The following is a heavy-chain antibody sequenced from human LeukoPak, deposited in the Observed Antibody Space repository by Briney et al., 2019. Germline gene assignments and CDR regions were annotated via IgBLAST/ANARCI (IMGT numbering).Heavy chain of an antibody. J-gene: IGHJ4*02. CDR2: IWYDGSNK. Sequence: GGSLRLSCAASGFTFSSYGMHWVRQAPGKGLEWVAVIWYDGSNKYYADSVKGRFTISRDNSKNTLYLQMNSLRAEDTAVYYCAKAKWLVQNFDYWGQGTLVTVSS. D-gene: IGHD6-19*01. V-gene: IGHV3-33*06. CDR3: AKAKWLVQNFDY. CDR1: GFTFSSYG.